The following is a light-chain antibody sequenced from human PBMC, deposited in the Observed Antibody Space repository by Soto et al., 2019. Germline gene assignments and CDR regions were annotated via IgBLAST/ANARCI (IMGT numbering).Light chain of an antibody. J-gene: IGLJ1*01. CDR1: SSDVGGYNY. Sequence: QSALTQPRSVSGSPGQSVTISCTGTSSDVGGYNYVSWYQQHPGKAPKVMISDVSERPSGVPDRFSGSKSGNTASLTISGPQAEDEADEYCCSYAGSPRYVLGTGTKLTVL. CDR2: DVS. CDR3: CSYAGSPRYV. V-gene: IGLV2-11*01.